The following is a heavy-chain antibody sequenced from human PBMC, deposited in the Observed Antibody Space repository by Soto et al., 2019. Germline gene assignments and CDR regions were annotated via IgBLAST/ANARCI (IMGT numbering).Heavy chain of an antibody. J-gene: IGHJ3*02. Sequence: SETLSLTCTVSGGSISSGGYYWSWIRQHPGKGLEWIGYIYYSGSTYYNPSLKSRVTISVDTSKNQFSLKLSSVTAADTAVYYCAREKWGVVVTAGDDAFDIWGQGTMVTVSS. CDR1: GGSISSGGYY. CDR2: IYYSGST. V-gene: IGHV4-31*03. CDR3: AREKWGVVVTAGDDAFDI. D-gene: IGHD2-21*02.